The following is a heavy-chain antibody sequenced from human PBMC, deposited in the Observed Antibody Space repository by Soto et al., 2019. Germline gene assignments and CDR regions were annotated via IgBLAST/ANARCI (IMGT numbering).Heavy chain of an antibody. CDR3: ARVAPSSTTVTIRATYNWFDP. Sequence: KPSETLSLTCAVSGGSISGSNWWSWVRRPPGKGLEWIGEIYHSGSTNYNPSLKSRVTISVDKSKNQFSLKPSSVTAADTAVYYCARVAPSSTTVTIRATYNWFDPWGQGTLVTVSS. J-gene: IGHJ5*02. CDR2: IYHSGST. CDR1: GGSISGSNW. D-gene: IGHD4-17*01. V-gene: IGHV4-4*02.